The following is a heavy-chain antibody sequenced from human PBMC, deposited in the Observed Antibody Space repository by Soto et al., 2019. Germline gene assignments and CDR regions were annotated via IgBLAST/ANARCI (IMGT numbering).Heavy chain of an antibody. CDR3: ARAVKQWLVGGDYYYYMDV. J-gene: IGHJ6*03. V-gene: IGHV3-11*01. CDR2: ISSSATII. CDR1: GFTLSDYY. D-gene: IGHD6-19*01. Sequence: QVQLVESGGGLVKPGGSLRLSCEASGFTLSDYYMTWIRQAPGKGLEWSSYISSSATIIYYADSMKGRFTISRDNAKTSLYLQMNSPRADDTAVYYCARAVKQWLVGGDYYYYMDVWGKGTTVTVSS.